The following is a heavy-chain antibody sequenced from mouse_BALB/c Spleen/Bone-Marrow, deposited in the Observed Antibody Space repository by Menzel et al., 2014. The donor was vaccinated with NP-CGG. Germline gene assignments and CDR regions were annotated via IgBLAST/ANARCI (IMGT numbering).Heavy chain of an antibody. CDR3: ARDWDEAYYFDY. CDR2: INPSNGRT. Sequence: VKLVESGAELVKPGASVKLSCKASGYTFTSYWMHWVKQRPGQGLEWIGEINPSNGRTNYNEKFKGKATLTVDKSSSTAYMQLSSLTSEDSAVYYCARDWDEAYYFDYWGQGTTLTVSS. J-gene: IGHJ2*01. V-gene: IGHV1S81*02. CDR1: GYTFTSYW. D-gene: IGHD4-1*01.